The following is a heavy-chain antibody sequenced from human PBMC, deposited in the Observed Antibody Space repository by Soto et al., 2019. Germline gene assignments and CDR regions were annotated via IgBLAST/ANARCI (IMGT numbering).Heavy chain of an antibody. CDR3: GRVVEGATRHTDPDS. D-gene: IGHD2-21*01. CDR1: GVSIHNSHSF. CDR2: VYHNGVA. J-gene: IGHJ5*01. Sequence: QVHLQESGPGLVKPSETLSLTCTVSGVSIHNSHSFWAWIRQPPGKGLQFIAGVYHNGVAHYNSSLKSRVTISVDTANNQVSLRMRSLTAADTAFYYCGRVVEGATRHTDPDSWGQGILVTVSS. V-gene: IGHV4-39*01.